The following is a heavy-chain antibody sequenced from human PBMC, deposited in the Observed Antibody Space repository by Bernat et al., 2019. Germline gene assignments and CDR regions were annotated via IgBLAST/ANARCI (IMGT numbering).Heavy chain of an antibody. D-gene: IGHD2-2*01. V-gene: IGHV3-21*01. CDR1: GFTFSSYS. CDR3: ARVVPATSYYYYGMDV. CDR2: ISSSSSYI. J-gene: IGHJ6*02. Sequence: EVQLVESGGGLVKPGGSLRLSCAASGFTFSSYSMNWVRQAPGKGLEWVSSISSSSSYIYYADSVKGRFTISRDNAKNSLYLQMNSLRAEDTALYYCARVVPATSYYYYGMDVWGQGTTVTVSS.